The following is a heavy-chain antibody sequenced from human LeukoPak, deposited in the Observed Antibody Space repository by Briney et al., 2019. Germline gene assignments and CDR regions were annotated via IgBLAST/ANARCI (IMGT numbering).Heavy chain of an antibody. J-gene: IGHJ4*02. D-gene: IGHD3-10*01. CDR2: ISSSGSTI. V-gene: IGHV3-48*03. Sequence: GSLRLSCAASGFTFSSYEMNWVRQAPGKGLEWVSYISSSGSTIYYADSVKGRFTISRDNAKNSLYLQMNSLRAEDTAVYYCAKDGVLLWFGVTVFYFDYWGQGTLVTVSS. CDR1: GFTFSSYE. CDR3: AKDGVLLWFGVTVFYFDY.